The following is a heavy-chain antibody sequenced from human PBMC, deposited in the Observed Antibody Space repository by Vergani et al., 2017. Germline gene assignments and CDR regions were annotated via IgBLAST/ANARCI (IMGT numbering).Heavy chain of an antibody. J-gene: IGHJ5*02. V-gene: IGHV3-23*04. CDR3: AKGESWYQLRKSHPFDP. Sequence: EVQLVESGGGLVQPGGSLRLSCAASGFTFSSYAMSWVRQAPGKGLEWVSAISGSGGSTYYADSVKGRCTISRDNSKNTLYLQMNSLGAEDTAVYYCAKGESWYQLRKSHPFDPWGQGTLVTVSS. D-gene: IGHD2-2*01. CDR2: ISGSGGST. CDR1: GFTFSSYA.